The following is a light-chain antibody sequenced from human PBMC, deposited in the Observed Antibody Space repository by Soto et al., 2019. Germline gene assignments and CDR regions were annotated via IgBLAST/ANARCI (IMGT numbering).Light chain of an antibody. CDR3: CSYRSVNTVV. Sequence: QSVLTQPASVSGSPGQSITLSCTGTSSDVGFFNYVSWYQHHPGKAPKLMIYEVTNRPSGVSIRFSGSKSANTASLTISGLQAEDEASYYCCSYRSVNTVVFGSGTKLTVL. CDR1: SSDVGFFNY. V-gene: IGLV2-14*01. CDR2: EVT. J-gene: IGLJ2*01.